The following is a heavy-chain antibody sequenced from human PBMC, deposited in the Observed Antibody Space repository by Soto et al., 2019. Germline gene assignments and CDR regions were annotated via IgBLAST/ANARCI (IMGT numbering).Heavy chain of an antibody. V-gene: IGHV3-30-3*01. CDR2: ISYDGREI. Sequence: GGSLRLSCVASGLTFNIFAFHWVRQAPGKGLEWLSVISYDGREIHYSESVKGRFTISRDSSTNTVYLEMNSLRYEDTAVYYCASDPLAVTGSFVDYWGQGTLVTVSS. J-gene: IGHJ4*02. D-gene: IGHD3-9*01. CDR1: GLTFNIFA. CDR3: ASDPLAVTGSFVDY.